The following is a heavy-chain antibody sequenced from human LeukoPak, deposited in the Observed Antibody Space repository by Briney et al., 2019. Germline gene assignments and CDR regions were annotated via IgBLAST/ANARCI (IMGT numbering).Heavy chain of an antibody. J-gene: IGHJ4*02. D-gene: IGHD3-3*01. Sequence: GGSLRLSCAAPGFTFSSYAMHWVRQAPGKGLEWVAVISYDGSNKYYADSVKGRFTISRDNSKNTLYLQMNSLRAEDTAVYYCARDEWLDYWGQGTLVTVSS. V-gene: IGHV3-30-3*01. CDR3: ARDEWLDY. CDR2: ISYDGSNK. CDR1: GFTFSSYA.